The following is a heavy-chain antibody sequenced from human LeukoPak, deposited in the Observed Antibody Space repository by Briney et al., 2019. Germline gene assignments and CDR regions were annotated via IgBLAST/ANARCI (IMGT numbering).Heavy chain of an antibody. Sequence: ASVKVSCKASGYTFTSYYMHWVRQAPGQGLEWMGIINPSGGSTSYAQKFQGRVTMTRDMSTSTVYMELSSLRSEDTAVYYCAGASNKVVPAAAVDYWGQGTTVTVSS. V-gene: IGHV1-46*01. CDR1: GYTFTSYY. J-gene: IGHJ4*03. CDR2: INPSGGST. CDR3: AGASNKVVPAAAVDY. D-gene: IGHD2-2*01.